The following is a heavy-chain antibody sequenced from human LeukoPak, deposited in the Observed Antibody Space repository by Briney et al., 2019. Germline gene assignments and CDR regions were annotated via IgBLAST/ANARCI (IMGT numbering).Heavy chain of an antibody. CDR2: INHSGST. Sequence: SETLSLTCAVYGGTFSGYYWSWIRQPPGKGLEWIGEINHSGSTNYNPSLKSRVTISVDTSKNQFSLKLSSVTAADTAVYYCARSEYYYGSGSYYSDYWGQGTLVTVSS. CDR1: GGTFSGYY. CDR3: ARSEYYYGSGSYYSDY. V-gene: IGHV4-34*01. J-gene: IGHJ4*02. D-gene: IGHD3-10*01.